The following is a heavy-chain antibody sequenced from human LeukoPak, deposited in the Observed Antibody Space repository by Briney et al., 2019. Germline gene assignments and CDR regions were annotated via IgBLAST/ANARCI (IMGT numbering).Heavy chain of an antibody. D-gene: IGHD3-10*01. J-gene: IGHJ3*02. CDR2: MNPNSGDT. Sequence: ASVKVSCKASGYTFTNYDINWVRQGTGQGLEWMGWMNPNSGDTGYAQKFQGRVTMTRNTSISTAYMELSSLRSEDTAVYYCARGAYGSGTDKLENAFDIWGQGTMVTVSS. CDR3: ARGAYGSGTDKLENAFDI. V-gene: IGHV1-8*01. CDR1: GYTFTNYD.